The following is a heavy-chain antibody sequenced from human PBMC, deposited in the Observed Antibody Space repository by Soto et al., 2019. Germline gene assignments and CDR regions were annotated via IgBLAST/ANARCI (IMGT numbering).Heavy chain of an antibody. D-gene: IGHD6-13*01. CDR2: IIPILGIV. Sequence: QVQLVQSGAEVKKPGSSVKVSCKTSGGTSSSPTISWVRQAPGQGLEWMGRIIPILGIVNYAQKFQGRVTITADKSTSTAYMELSGLRADDTALYYCAGDSEGGKQLARGWFDPWVQGTQVTVSS. CDR3: AGDSEGGKQLARGWFDP. V-gene: IGHV1-69*08. CDR1: GGTSSSPT. J-gene: IGHJ5*02.